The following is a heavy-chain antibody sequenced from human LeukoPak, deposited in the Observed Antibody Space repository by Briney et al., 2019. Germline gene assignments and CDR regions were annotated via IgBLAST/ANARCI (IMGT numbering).Heavy chain of an antibody. CDR3: ARRPRRSGSYSWYFDY. CDR2: IYPGDSDT. J-gene: IGHJ4*02. D-gene: IGHD1-26*01. CDR1: GYSFTSYW. V-gene: IGHV5-51*01. Sequence: GESLKISCKGSGYSFTSYWIGWVRQMPGKGLEWMGIIYPGDSDTRYSPSFQGQVTISADKSISTAYLQWSSLKASDTAMYYCARRPRRSGSYSWYFDYWGQGTLVTVSS.